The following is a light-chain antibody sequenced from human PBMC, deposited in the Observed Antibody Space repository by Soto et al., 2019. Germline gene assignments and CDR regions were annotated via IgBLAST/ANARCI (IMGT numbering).Light chain of an antibody. CDR2: EVT. V-gene: IGLV2-14*01. J-gene: IGLJ2*01. Sequence: QSALTQPASMSGSPGQSITISCTGTSSDVGLYNYVSWYQQHPGKAPKLMIFEVTNRPSGVSNRFSGSKSDNTASLTISGLQPEDEADYYCSSYTSRNTLVFGGGTKVTVL. CDR1: SSDVGLYNY. CDR3: SSYTSRNTLV.